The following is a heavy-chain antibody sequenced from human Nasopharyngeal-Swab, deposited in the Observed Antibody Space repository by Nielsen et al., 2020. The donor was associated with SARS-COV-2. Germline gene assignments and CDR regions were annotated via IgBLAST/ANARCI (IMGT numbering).Heavy chain of an antibody. J-gene: IGHJ6*03. V-gene: IGHV6-1*01. D-gene: IGHD4-17*01. Sequence: SQTLSLTCAISGDSVSSSSAAWNWIRQSPSRGLEWLGRTYYRSKWYNEYAVSVKSRITINPDTSKNQFSLHLNSVTPEDTAVYYCARARGAYGDYYYYYTDVWGKGTTVTVSS. CDR3: ARARGAYGDYYYYYTDV. CDR2: TYYRSKWYN. CDR1: GDSVSSSSAA.